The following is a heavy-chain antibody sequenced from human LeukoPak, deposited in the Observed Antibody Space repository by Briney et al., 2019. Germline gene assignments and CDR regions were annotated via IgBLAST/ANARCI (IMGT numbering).Heavy chain of an antibody. Sequence: GGTLRLSCAASGFTFTTSGLSWVRQAPGKGLEWVSSIGTSDGVTYYADSVKGRFSISRDNSKNTLYLQMNSVRADDTAVYYCAKDKVLLDYFAYWGQGTPVTVSS. D-gene: IGHD4/OR15-4a*01. CDR1: GFTFTTSG. CDR3: AKDKVLLDYFAY. J-gene: IGHJ4*02. V-gene: IGHV3-23*01. CDR2: IGTSDGVT.